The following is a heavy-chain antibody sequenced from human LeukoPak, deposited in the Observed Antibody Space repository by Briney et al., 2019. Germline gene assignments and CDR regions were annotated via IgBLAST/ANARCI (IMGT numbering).Heavy chain of an antibody. D-gene: IGHD3-16*01. CDR2: IYYSGST. CDR3: VRGSTLRHYQY. CDR1: GGSISSYY. Sequence: SETLSPTCTVSGGSISSYYWSWIRQPPRKGLEWIGYIYYSGSTNYNPSLKSRVTISVDTSKNQFSLNLSSVTAADTAVYYCVRGSTLRHYQYWGQGTLVTVSS. J-gene: IGHJ4*02. V-gene: IGHV4-59*08.